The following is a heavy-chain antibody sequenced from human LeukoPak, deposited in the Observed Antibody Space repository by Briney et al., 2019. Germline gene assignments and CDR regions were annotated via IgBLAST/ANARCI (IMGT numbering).Heavy chain of an antibody. CDR1: GGSISSYY. D-gene: IGHD2-15*01. CDR2: IYYSGST. V-gene: IGHV4-59*01. J-gene: IGHJ4*02. Sequence: SETLSLTCTVSGGSISSYYWSWIRQPPGKGLEWIGYIYYSGSTNYNPSLKSRVNISVDTSKNQFSLKPSSVTAADTAVYYCARVLLDCSGGSCASFSFDYWGQGTLVTVSS. CDR3: ARVLLDCSGGSCASFSFDY.